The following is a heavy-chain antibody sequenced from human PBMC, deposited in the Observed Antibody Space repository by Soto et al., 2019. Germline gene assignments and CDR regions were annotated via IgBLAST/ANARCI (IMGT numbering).Heavy chain of an antibody. Sequence: KGLEWVAVISYDGSNKSYADSVKGRFTISRDNSKNTLYLQMNSLRAEDTAVYYFFFFQAEDGIRDVRSVSAFLLNRSSDL. D-gene: IGHD3-10*02. CDR3: FFFQAEDGIRDVRSVSAFLLNRSSDL. V-gene: IGHV3-30-3*01. J-gene: IGHJ2*01. CDR2: ISYDGSNK.